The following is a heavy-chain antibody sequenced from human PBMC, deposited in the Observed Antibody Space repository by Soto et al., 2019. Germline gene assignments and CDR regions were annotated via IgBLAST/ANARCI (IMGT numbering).Heavy chain of an antibody. CDR1: GGSISSGGYS. CDR3: AAGGGLPRSY. CDR2: IYHSGGT. V-gene: IGHV4-30-2*01. J-gene: IGHJ4*02. D-gene: IGHD1-26*01. Sequence: QLQLQESGSGLVKPSQTLSPTCAVSGGSISSGGYSWSWIRQPPGKGMEWIGYIYHSGGTYYNPSLXSXVXIXXGRPKTEFSPRLSSVTPADTAVYWWAAGGGLPRSYWGQGTLVTVPP.